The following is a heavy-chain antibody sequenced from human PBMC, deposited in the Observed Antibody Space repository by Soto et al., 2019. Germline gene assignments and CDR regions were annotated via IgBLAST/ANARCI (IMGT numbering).Heavy chain of an antibody. CDR3: AKGGGYGNGH. J-gene: IGHJ4*02. CDR1: GYNFSAHY. Sequence: QLVQSGAEVTKPGASVKVSCKTSGYNFSAHYIHWVRQPPGQGLEWMGWISPRRGDQHSVDKIQDRFTLTTDTTTTTAFMHLSGLRVNDSAVYYCAKGGGYGNGHWGQGTPIIVSS. CDR2: ISPRRGDQ. V-gene: IGHV1-2*02. D-gene: IGHD5-12*01.